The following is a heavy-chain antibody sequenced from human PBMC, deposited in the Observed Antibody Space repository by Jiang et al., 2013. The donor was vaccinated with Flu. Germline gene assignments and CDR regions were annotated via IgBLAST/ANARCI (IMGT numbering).Heavy chain of an antibody. V-gene: IGHV4-59*01. CDR2: IYYSGST. Sequence: GSGLVKPSETLSLTCTVSGGSISSYYWSWIRQPPGKGLEWIGYIYYSGSTNYNPSLKSRVTISVDTSKNQFSLKLSSVTAADTAVYYCAREFGGPFGFDPWGQGTLVTVSS. CDR3: AREFGGPFGFDP. D-gene: IGHD3-10*01. J-gene: IGHJ5*02. CDR1: GGSISSYY.